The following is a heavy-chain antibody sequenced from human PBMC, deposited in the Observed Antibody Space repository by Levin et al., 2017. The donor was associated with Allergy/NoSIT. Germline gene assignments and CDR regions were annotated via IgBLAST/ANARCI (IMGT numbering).Heavy chain of an antibody. Sequence: PGGSLRLSCAASGFTFRTYSMDWVRQAPGKGLEWVSSISRDRSHIYYADSVKGRFTISRDDAKDSLYLQMNSLGAEDTALYYCTRGRPGTSDAFDIWGQGTMVTVSS. V-gene: IGHV3-21*01. CDR1: GFTFRTYS. CDR2: ISRDRSHI. J-gene: IGHJ3*02. CDR3: TRGRPGTSDAFDI. D-gene: IGHD1-26*01.